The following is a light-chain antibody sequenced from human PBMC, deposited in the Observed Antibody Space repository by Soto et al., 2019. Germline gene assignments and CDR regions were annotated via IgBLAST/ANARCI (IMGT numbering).Light chain of an antibody. CDR3: QQYDTSWGT. CDR2: GAS. V-gene: IGKV3-20*01. CDR1: QSVSTNY. J-gene: IGKJ3*01. Sequence: EIVLTQSPGTLSLSPGERATLSCRANQSVSTNYLAWYQQKPGQAPRLLIYGASSRATGIPDRFSGSGSGTDFTLTISRLEPEDFAVYYCQQYDTSWGTFGPGTKVDIK.